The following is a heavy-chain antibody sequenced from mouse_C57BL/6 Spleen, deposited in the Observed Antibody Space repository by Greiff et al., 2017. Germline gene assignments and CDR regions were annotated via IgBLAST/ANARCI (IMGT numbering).Heavy chain of an antibody. CDR3: ARWGLPH. CDR1: GYSFTGYW. V-gene: IGHV1-9*01. CDR2: ILPGSGST. D-gene: IGHD3-1*01. Sequence: VQLQQSGAELMKPGASVKLSCKATGYSFTGYWIEWVKQRPGHGLEWIGAILPGSGSTNYTEKFKGKATFTADTASNTAYTQRSSGTTEDAAIYYCARWGLPHWRQGTTLTVSS. J-gene: IGHJ2*01.